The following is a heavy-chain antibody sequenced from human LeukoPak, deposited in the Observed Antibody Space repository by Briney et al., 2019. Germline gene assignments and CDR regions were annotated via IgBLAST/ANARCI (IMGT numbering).Heavy chain of an antibody. V-gene: IGHV4-59*12. CDR1: GDSISSYY. D-gene: IGHD6-19*01. J-gene: IGHJ3*02. Sequence: SETLSLTCTVSGDSISSYYWSWIRQPPGKGLEWIGYIYHSGNTNSNPSLKSRVTISVDTTKNQFSLKLSSVTAADTAVYYCARDHHDKYSSAEIWGQGTMVTVSS. CDR3: ARDHHDKYSSAEI. CDR2: IYHSGNT.